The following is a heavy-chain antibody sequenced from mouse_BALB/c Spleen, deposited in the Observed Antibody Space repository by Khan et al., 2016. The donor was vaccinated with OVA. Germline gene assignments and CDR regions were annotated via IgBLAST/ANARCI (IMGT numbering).Heavy chain of an antibody. J-gene: IGHJ3*01. V-gene: IGHV3-2*02. CDR2: INYSGAT. Sequence: EVQLQESGPGLVKPSQSLSLTCTVTGYSITSDYAWNWIRQFPGNKLEWMGYINYSGATSYLPSLKSRISITRDTSKNQFFLQLNSVTTEDSATXYCARWFTYWGQGTLVTVS. CDR3: ARWFTY. CDR1: GYSITSDYA.